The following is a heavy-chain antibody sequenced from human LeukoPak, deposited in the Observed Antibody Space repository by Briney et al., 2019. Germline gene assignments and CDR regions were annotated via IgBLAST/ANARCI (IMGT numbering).Heavy chain of an antibody. J-gene: IGHJ4*02. CDR1: GFTFSSYW. Sequence: QTGGSLRLSCAASGFTFSSYWVHWVRHAPGKGLVWVSRINSDGSSTSYADSVKGRFTISRDNAKNTLYLQMNSLRAEDTAVYYCARFTMVRGAAGYWGQGTLVTVSS. CDR2: INSDGSST. D-gene: IGHD3-10*01. CDR3: ARFTMVRGAAGY. V-gene: IGHV3-74*01.